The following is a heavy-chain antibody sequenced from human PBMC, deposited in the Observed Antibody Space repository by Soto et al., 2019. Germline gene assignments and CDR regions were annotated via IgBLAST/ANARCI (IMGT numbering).Heavy chain of an antibody. CDR1: GGTFSSFA. CDR2: MIPIFGSA. Sequence: SVKVSCKSSGGTFSSFAFNWVRKAPGQGLEWIGGMIPIFGSANYAQRFQGRVTITADESTSTANMELKSLRSEDTAVYYCARGYTSMDIDYWGQGTPVTVSS. D-gene: IGHD5-18*01. CDR3: ARGYTSMDIDY. J-gene: IGHJ4*02. V-gene: IGHV1-69*13.